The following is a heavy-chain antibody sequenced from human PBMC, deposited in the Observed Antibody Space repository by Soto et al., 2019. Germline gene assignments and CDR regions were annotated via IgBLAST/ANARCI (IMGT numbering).Heavy chain of an antibody. CDR2: MFYSGLT. Sequence: LSLTCSVSGYSVSSSAYYWAWIRQPPGKGLEWIGSMFYSGLTYYNPSLKSRVTLSVDTSKNHFSVRLNSGTAADTAVYYCAPLTVSLSGPYGIHVWGQGTTVNVSS. D-gene: IGHD3-3*01. J-gene: IGHJ6*02. CDR3: APLTVSLSGPYGIHV. CDR1: GYSVSSSAYY. V-gene: IGHV4-39*01.